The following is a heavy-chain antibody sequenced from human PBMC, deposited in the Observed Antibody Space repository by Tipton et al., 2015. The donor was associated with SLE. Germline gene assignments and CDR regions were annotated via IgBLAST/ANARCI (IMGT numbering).Heavy chain of an antibody. CDR1: GFITSGYW. CDR2: IKEDVSQI. CDR3: SRDPRSLDF. V-gene: IGHV3-7*01. J-gene: IGHJ4*02. D-gene: IGHD1-26*01. Sequence: SLRLSCAASGFITSGYWMSWVRQAPGKGLEWVANIKEDVSQILYVDSVKGRFTISRDNAKNSLDLQMNSLTAEDTAVYYCSRDPRSLDFWGPGTLVTVSS.